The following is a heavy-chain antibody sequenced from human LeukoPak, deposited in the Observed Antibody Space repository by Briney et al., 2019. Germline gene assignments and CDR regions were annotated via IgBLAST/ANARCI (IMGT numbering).Heavy chain of an antibody. D-gene: IGHD1-26*01. Sequence: PGGSLRLSCAASGFTFSSYWMSWLRQAAGKGLEWVSAIGGSGDSTYYADSVKGRFTISRDNSKNTLYLQINSVRAEDTAVYYCARDRVVGATADAFDIWGQGTMVTVSS. CDR3: ARDRVVGATADAFDI. CDR2: IGGSGDST. J-gene: IGHJ3*02. V-gene: IGHV3-23*01. CDR1: GFTFSSYW.